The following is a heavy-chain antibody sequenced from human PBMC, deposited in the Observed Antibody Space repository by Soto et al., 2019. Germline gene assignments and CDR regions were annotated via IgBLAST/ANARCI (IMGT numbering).Heavy chain of an antibody. J-gene: IGHJ6*02. D-gene: IGHD2-2*01. Sequence: SVKVSCKASGGTFSSYAISWVRQAPGQGLEWMGGIIPIFGTANYAQKFQGRVTITADESTSTAYMELSSLRSEDTAVYYCATIGDCSSPSCYGFIAGMDVWGQGTTVTVSS. CDR3: ATIGDCSSPSCYGFIAGMDV. V-gene: IGHV1-69*13. CDR2: IIPIFGTA. CDR1: GGTFSSYA.